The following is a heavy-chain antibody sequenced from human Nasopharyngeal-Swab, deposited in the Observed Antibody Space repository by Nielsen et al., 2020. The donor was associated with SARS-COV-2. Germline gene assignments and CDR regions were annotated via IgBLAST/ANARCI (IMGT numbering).Heavy chain of an antibody. CDR2: ISSSSSYI. V-gene: IGHV3-21*01. J-gene: IGHJ3*02. Sequence: VRQAPGKGLEWASSISSSSSYIYYADSVKGRFTISRDNAKNSLYLQMNSLRAEDTAVYYCARDCSGGSCYSVVDDAFDIWGQGTMVTVSS. D-gene: IGHD2-15*01. CDR3: ARDCSGGSCYSVVDDAFDI.